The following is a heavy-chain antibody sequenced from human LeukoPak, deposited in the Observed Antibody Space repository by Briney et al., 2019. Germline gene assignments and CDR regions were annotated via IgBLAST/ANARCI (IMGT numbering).Heavy chain of an antibody. J-gene: IGHJ4*02. D-gene: IGHD5-18*01. CDR3: ARHLGVDTAMPGDY. Sequence: SETLSLTCAVYGGSFSGYYWSWIRQPPGKGLEWIGEINHSGSTNYNPSLKSRVTISVDTSKNQFSLKLSSVTAADTAVYYCARHLGVDTAMPGDYWGQGTLVTVSS. CDR2: INHSGST. V-gene: IGHV4-34*01. CDR1: GGSFSGYY.